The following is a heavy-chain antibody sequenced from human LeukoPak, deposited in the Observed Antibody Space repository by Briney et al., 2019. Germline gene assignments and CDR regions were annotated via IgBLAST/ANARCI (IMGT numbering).Heavy chain of an antibody. J-gene: IGHJ4*02. D-gene: IGHD4-17*01. CDR3: ARDRGPTVTAFGY. Sequence: PGRSLRLSCAASGFTFSSYAMHWVRQAPGKGLEWVAVISYDGSNKYYADSVKGRFTIPRDNSRNTLYLQMNSLRAEDTAVYYCARDRGPTVTAFGYWGQGTLVTVSS. CDR2: ISYDGSNK. CDR1: GFTFSSYA. V-gene: IGHV3-30-3*01.